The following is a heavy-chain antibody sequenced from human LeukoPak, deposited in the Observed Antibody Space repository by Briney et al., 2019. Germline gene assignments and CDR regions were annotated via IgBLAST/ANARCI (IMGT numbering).Heavy chain of an antibody. CDR3: ARDSWWDGSKTFSDWFGP. V-gene: IGHV4-59*01. CDR2: IVYTGRT. D-gene: IGHD3-10*01. Sequence: ETLSLTCIVSGGSIGSYYWSWVRQPPEKGLEWIGNIVYTGRTNYNPSLKSRVTISIDTSKNQFSLRLNSVTAADTAVYYCARDSWWDGSKTFSDWFGPWGQGTLVTVSS. J-gene: IGHJ5*02. CDR1: GGSIGSYY.